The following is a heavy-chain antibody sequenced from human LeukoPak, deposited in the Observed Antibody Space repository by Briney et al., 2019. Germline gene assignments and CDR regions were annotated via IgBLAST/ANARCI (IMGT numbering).Heavy chain of an antibody. V-gene: IGHV1-69*04. J-gene: IGHJ4*02. CDR2: IIPILGIA. CDR3: ARESPPGDY. D-gene: IGHD3-10*01. Sequence: GASVTVSCKASGGTFSSYAISWVRQAPGQGLEWMGRIIPILGIANYAQKFQGRVTITADKSTSTAYMELSSLRSEGTAVYYCARESPPGDYWGQGTLVTVSS. CDR1: GGTFSSYA.